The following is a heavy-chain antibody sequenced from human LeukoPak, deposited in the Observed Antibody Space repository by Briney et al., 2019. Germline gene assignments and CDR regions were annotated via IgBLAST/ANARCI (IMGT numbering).Heavy chain of an antibody. CDR3: ARNWGEFDP. CDR1: GYTFTSYY. J-gene: IGHJ5*02. Sequence: GASVKVSCKASGYTFTSYYMHWVRQAPGQGHEWMGIINPSGGSTSYAQKFQGRVTMTRNTSISTAYMELSSLTSEDTAVYYCARNWGEFDPWGQGTLVTVSS. CDR2: INPSGGST. D-gene: IGHD7-27*01. V-gene: IGHV1-46*01.